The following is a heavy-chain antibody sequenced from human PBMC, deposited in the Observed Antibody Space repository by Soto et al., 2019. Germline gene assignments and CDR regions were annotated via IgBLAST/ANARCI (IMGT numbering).Heavy chain of an antibody. CDR2: ISSTAGRTS. D-gene: IGHD3-10*01. Sequence: GGSLRLSCATSGFTFNTYPMTWVRQAPGKGLEWVSSISSTAGRTSSYADSVKGRFAISRDFSDNTVYLQMNNLRVDDTAVYFCAKGVLSFHYGMEVWGQGTTVTVSS. V-gene: IGHV3-23*01. J-gene: IGHJ6*02. CDR1: GFTFNTYP. CDR3: AKGVLSFHYGMEV.